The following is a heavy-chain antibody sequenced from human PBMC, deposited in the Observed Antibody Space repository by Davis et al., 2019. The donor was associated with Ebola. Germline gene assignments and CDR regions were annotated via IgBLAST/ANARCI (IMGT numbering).Heavy chain of an antibody. CDR2: ISSSSSYI. CDR1: GFTFSSYA. J-gene: IGHJ5*02. V-gene: IGHV3-21*01. Sequence: PGGSLRLSCAASGFTFSSYAMNWVRQAPGKGLEWVSSISSSSSYIYYADSVKGRFTISRDNAKNSLYLQMNSLRAEDTAVYYCARDRGYQLLFDRPNWFDPWGQGTLVTVSS. CDR3: ARDRGYQLLFDRPNWFDP. D-gene: IGHD2-2*01.